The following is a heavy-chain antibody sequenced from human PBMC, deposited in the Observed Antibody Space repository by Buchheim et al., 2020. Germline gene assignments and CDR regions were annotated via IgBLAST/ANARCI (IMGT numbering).Heavy chain of an antibody. Sequence: QVQLQESGPGLVKPSQTLSITCAVSGGSISSGGYSWSWIRQPPGKGLEWIGYIYYSGSTYYNPSLKSRVTISVDTSKNQLSLKLSSVTAADTAVYYCARARSLYCSGGSCSTFDYWGQGTL. CDR2: IYYSGST. CDR1: GGSISSGGYS. D-gene: IGHD2-15*01. CDR3: ARARSLYCSGGSCSTFDY. V-gene: IGHV4-30-4*07. J-gene: IGHJ4*02.